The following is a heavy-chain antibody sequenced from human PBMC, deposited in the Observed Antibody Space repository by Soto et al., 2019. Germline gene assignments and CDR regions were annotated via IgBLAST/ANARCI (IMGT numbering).Heavy chain of an antibody. Sequence: SETLSLTCTVSGGSISRSSYYWGWIRQPPGKGLEWIGSIYYSGSTYYNPSLKSRVTISVDTSKSQFSLKLSSVTAADTAVYYCARRFVVKQRLVHVPNSMDVWCKGPIVTVS. CDR3: ARRFVVKQRLVHVPNSMDV. D-gene: IGHD6-19*01. J-gene: IGHJ6*04. CDR1: GGSISRSSYY. CDR2: IYYSGST. V-gene: IGHV4-39*01.